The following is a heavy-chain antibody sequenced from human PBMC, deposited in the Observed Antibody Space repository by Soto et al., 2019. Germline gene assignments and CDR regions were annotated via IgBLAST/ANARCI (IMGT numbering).Heavy chain of an antibody. CDR1: GYSISSGNY. D-gene: IGHD1-26*01. J-gene: IGHJ4*02. Sequence: PSETLSLTCPVSGYSISSGNYWGWIRQPPGKGLEWIGSIYQSGSTYYNPSLRSRATISVDTSKNQFSLKLSSVTAADTAVYYCARVLGAPLYYFDSWGQGALVTVSS. CDR2: IYQSGST. V-gene: IGHV4-38-2*02. CDR3: ARVLGAPLYYFDS.